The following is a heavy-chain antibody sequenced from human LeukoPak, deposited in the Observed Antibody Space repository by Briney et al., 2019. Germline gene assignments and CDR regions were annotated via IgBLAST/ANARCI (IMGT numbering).Heavy chain of an antibody. Sequence: PGGSLRLSCAASGFTFSSYGMHWVRQAPGKELEWVAFIRYDGSNKYYADSVKGRFTISRDNSKNTLYLQMNSLRAEDTAVYYCAKVHYDISTGYYCFDYWGQGTLVTVSS. CDR1: GFTFSSYG. J-gene: IGHJ4*02. V-gene: IGHV3-30*02. D-gene: IGHD3-9*01. CDR2: IRYDGSNK. CDR3: AKVHYDISTGYYCFDY.